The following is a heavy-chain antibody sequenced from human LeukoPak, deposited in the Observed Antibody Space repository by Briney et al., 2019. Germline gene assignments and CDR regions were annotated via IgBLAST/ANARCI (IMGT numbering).Heavy chain of an antibody. CDR1: GYPISSSRYY. CDR2: FYNRGDT. Sequence: SGTLSVTCTVSGYPISSSRYYWGWIRQSPGTRLEWIGSFYNRGDTYYNPSLKSRVTISVDTSNNQFSLKLSSVTAADTAVYYCARRSYGASGYFLWGQGTLVTVPS. V-gene: IGHV4-39*01. CDR3: ARRSYGASGYFL. D-gene: IGHD4/OR15-4a*01. J-gene: IGHJ4*02.